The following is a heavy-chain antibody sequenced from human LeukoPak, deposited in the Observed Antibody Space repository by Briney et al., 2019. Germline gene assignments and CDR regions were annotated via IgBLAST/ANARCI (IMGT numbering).Heavy chain of an antibody. Sequence: PSETLSLTCTVSGYSISSGYFWGWIRQPPGKGLEWIGSIYQSGTTYYNLSLKSRVTISVDTSKNQFSLKLSSVTAADTAVYYCARLTRITMIVVVTSPDAFDIWGQGTMVTVSS. CDR1: GYSISSGYF. CDR3: ARLTRITMIVVVTSPDAFDI. V-gene: IGHV4-38-2*02. D-gene: IGHD3-22*01. CDR2: IYQSGTT. J-gene: IGHJ3*02.